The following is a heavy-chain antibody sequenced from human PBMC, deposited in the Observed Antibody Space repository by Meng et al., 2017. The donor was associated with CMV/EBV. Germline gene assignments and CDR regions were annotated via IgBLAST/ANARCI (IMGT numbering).Heavy chain of an antibody. D-gene: IGHD5-18*01. CDR2: IIPIFGTA. J-gene: IGHJ5*02. Sequence: SVKVSCKASGGTFSSYAISWVRQAPGQGLEWMGGIIPIFGTANYAQKFQGRVTITTDESTSTAYMELSSLRSEDTAVYYCARSLVLIAMGFNWFDPWGQGTLVTVSS. CDR3: ARSLVLIAMGFNWFDP. V-gene: IGHV1-69*05. CDR1: GGTFSSYA.